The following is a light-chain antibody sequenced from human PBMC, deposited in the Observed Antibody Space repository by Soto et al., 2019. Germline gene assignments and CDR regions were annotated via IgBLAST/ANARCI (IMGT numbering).Light chain of an antibody. CDR1: SSNIGAGHD. Sequence: QSALTQPPSVSGAPGQRVTISCTGSSSNIGAGHDVHWYQQLPGTAPKLPIYANKNRPAGVPDRFSASKSGTSASLAITGLQAEDEADYYCQSYDTSPSGYVFGTGTKVTVL. CDR3: QSYDTSPSGYV. V-gene: IGLV1-40*01. J-gene: IGLJ1*01. CDR2: ANK.